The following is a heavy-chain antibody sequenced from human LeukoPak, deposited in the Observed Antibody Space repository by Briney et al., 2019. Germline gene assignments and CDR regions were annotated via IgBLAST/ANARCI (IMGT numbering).Heavy chain of an antibody. D-gene: IGHD2-2*01. CDR1: GGSISSYY. CDR3: AREMYQLLSFYYYYYMDV. V-gene: IGHV4-4*07. Sequence: SETLFLTCTVSGGSISSYYWSWIRQPAGKGLEWIGRIYTSGSTNYNPSLKSRVTMSVDTSKNQFSLKLSSVTAADTAVYYCAREMYQLLSFYYYYYMDVWGKGTTVTVSS. J-gene: IGHJ6*03. CDR2: IYTSGST.